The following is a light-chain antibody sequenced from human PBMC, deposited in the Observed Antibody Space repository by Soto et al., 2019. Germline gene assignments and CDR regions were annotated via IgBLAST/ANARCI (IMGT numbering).Light chain of an antibody. CDR1: SSNIGAGYD. J-gene: IGLJ1*01. CDR3: QSYDSSLSGYV. CDR2: GNS. V-gene: IGLV1-40*01. Sequence: QSVLTQPPSVSGAPGQRVTISYTGSSSNIGAGYDVHWYQQLPGTAPKLLIYGNSNRPSGVPDRFSGSKSGTSASLAITGLQAEDEADYYCQSYDSSLSGYVFGTGTEVTVL.